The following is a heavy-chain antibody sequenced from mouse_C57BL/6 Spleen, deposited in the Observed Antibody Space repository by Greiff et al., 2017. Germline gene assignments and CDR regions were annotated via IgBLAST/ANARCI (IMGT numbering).Heavy chain of an antibody. Sequence: VQLQQSGPELVKPGASVKISCKASGYSFTGYYMNWVKQSPEKSLEWIGEINPSTGGTTYNQKFKAKATLTVDKSSSTAYMQLKSLTSEDSAVSYCARSYYYGSSPHFDYWGQGTTLTVSS. V-gene: IGHV1-42*01. D-gene: IGHD1-1*01. CDR2: INPSTGGT. J-gene: IGHJ2*01. CDR3: ARSYYYGSSPHFDY. CDR1: GYSFTGYY.